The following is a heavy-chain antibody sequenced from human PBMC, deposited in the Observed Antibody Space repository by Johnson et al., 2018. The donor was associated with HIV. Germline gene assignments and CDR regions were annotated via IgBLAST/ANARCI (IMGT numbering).Heavy chain of an antibody. Sequence: QVQLVESGGGVVQPGRSLRLSCAASGFTFSSYAMHWVRQAPGKGLEWVAVISYDGSNKYYADSVKGRFTISRDNSKNTLYLQMNSLRPEDTAVYYCARDGRDLVTRGSFDVWGQGTVVTVS. V-gene: IGHV3-30*14. CDR3: ARDGRDLVTRGSFDV. D-gene: IGHD5-18*01. J-gene: IGHJ3*01. CDR2: ISYDGSNK. CDR1: GFTFSSYA.